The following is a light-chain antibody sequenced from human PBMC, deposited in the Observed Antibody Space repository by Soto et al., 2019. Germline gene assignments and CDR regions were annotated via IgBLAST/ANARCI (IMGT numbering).Light chain of an antibody. V-gene: IGLV1-47*01. CDR3: AAWDDSLSAWV. CDR1: SSNIESNY. J-gene: IGLJ3*02. Sequence: QSALTQPPSASGTPGQRVTISCSGSSSNIESNYVYWYQQLPGTAPKLLIYRNNQRPSGVPDRFSGSKSGTSASLAISGLRSEDEADYYCAAWDDSLSAWVFGGGTKLTVL. CDR2: RNN.